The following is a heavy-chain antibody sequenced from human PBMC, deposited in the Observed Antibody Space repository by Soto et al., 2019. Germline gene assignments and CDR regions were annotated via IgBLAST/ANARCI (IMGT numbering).Heavy chain of an antibody. D-gene: IGHD2-2*02. Sequence: GASVKVSCKASGYTFTRSGISWVRQAPGQGLEWMGRIIPILGIANYAQKFQGRVTITADKSTSTAYMELSSLRSEDTAVYYCAMEYCSSTSCYRDYWGQGTLVTVSS. CDR2: IIPILGIA. CDR1: GYTFTRSG. CDR3: AMEYCSSTSCYRDY. J-gene: IGHJ4*02. V-gene: IGHV1-69*04.